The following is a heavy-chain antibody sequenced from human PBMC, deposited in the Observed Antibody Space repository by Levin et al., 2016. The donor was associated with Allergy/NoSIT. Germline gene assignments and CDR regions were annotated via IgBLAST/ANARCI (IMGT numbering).Heavy chain of an antibody. J-gene: IGHJ6*02. CDR3: ARLQTTIDYYGLDV. CDR2: IKGDQSER. D-gene: IGHD1-14*01. V-gene: IGHV3-7*02. CDR1: AFTLTSYW. Sequence: GESLKISCAASAFTLTSYWMTWVRQAPGKGLEWVANIKGDQSERNYVDSVKGRFTISRDNAKNSLYLQMNSLRAEDTAIYYCARLQTTIDYYGLDVWGQGTTVTVSS.